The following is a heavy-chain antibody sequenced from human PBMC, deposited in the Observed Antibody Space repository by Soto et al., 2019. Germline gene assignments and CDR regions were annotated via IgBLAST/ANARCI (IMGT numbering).Heavy chain of an antibody. Sequence: QVQLVQSGAEVKKPGASVKVSCKASGYTFTSYGISWVRQAPGQGLEWMGWISAYNGNTNYAQKLQGRVTMTTDTSTSTAYMELRSLRSDDAAVYYCARDPLKTYSSVYYYYGMDVWGQGTTVTVSS. CDR3: ARDPLKTYSSVYYYYGMDV. D-gene: IGHD6-25*01. CDR1: GYTFTSYG. V-gene: IGHV1-18*01. CDR2: ISAYNGNT. J-gene: IGHJ6*02.